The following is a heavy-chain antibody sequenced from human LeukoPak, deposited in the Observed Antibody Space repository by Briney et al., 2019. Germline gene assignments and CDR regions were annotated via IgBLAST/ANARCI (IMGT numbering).Heavy chain of an antibody. J-gene: IGHJ4*02. CDR3: ARAGFTGGYYRSYFDY. Sequence: GGSLRLSCAASVFTFSTYGMHWVRQAPGKGLEWVALIWIDGSNKFYADSVKGRFTISRDNSKNTLYLQINSLRAEDTAVYYCARAGFTGGYYRSYFDYWGQGTLVTVSS. D-gene: IGHD1-26*01. V-gene: IGHV3-33*01. CDR2: IWIDGSNK. CDR1: VFTFSTYG.